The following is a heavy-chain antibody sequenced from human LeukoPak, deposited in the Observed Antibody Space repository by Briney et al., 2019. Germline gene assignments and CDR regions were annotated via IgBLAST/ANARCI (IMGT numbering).Heavy chain of an antibody. D-gene: IGHD3-10*02. CDR2: IYYSGST. Sequence: SETLSLTCTVSGGSISSYYWSWIRQPPGKGLEWIGYIYYSGSTNYNPSLKSRVTISVDTSKNQFSLKLSSVTAADTAVYHCARETMFHGMDVWGQGTTVTVSS. V-gene: IGHV4-59*01. CDR1: GGSISSYY. CDR3: ARETMFHGMDV. J-gene: IGHJ6*02.